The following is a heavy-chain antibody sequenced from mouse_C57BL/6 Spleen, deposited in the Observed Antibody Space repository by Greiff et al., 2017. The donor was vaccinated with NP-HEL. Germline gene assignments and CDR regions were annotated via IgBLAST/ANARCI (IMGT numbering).Heavy chain of an antibody. CDR2: IYPGDGDT. V-gene: IGHV1-82*01. J-gene: IGHJ2*01. Sequence: VQLQQSGPELVKPGASVKISCKASGYAFSSSWMNWVKQRPGKGLEWIGRIYPGDGDTNYNGKFKGKATLTADESSSTAYMQLSSLTSEDSAVYFCARRNYFDYWGQGTTLTVSS. CDR1: GYAFSSSW. CDR3: ARRNYFDY.